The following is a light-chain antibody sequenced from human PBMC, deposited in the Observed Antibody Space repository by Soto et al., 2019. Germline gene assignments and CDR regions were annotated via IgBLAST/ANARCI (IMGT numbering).Light chain of an antibody. CDR3: SSYAGSNNHVV. Sequence: QSVLTQPPSASGSPGQSVTISCTGTSSDVGDYNYVSWYQQHPGKAPKLVIYEVSKRPSGVPDRFSGSKSGNTASLTVSGLQAEDEADYYCSSYAGSNNHVVFGGGTQLTVL. CDR2: EVS. V-gene: IGLV2-8*01. CDR1: SSDVGDYNY. J-gene: IGLJ2*01.